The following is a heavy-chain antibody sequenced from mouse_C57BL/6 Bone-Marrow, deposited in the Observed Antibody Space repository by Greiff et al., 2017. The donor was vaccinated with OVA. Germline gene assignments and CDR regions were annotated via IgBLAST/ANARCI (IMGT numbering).Heavy chain of an antibody. CDR2: INPNNGGT. CDR3: ARWGLLRGY. D-gene: IGHD2-3*01. Sequence: VQLQQSGPELVKPGASVKISCKASGYTFTDYYMNWVKQSHGKSLEWIGDINPNNGGTSYNQKFKGKATLTVDKSSSTAYMELRSLTSEDSAVYYCARWGLLRGYWGQGTTLTVSS. CDR1: GYTFTDYY. V-gene: IGHV1-26*01. J-gene: IGHJ2*01.